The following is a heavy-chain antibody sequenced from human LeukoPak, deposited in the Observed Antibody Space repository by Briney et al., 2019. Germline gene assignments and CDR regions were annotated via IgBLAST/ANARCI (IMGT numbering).Heavy chain of an antibody. D-gene: IGHD6-13*01. CDR2: VNIGGST. J-gene: IGHJ5*02. CDR1: GGSISAYY. Sequence: SETLSLTCTVSGGSISAYYWNWIRQPAGKGLEWIGRVNIGGSTNYNPSLQSRVTMSVDTSKNQFSLKLSSVTAADTAVYYCARGRYSSSWYRRTFDPWGQGTLVTVSS. V-gene: IGHV4-4*07. CDR3: ARGRYSSSWYRRTFDP.